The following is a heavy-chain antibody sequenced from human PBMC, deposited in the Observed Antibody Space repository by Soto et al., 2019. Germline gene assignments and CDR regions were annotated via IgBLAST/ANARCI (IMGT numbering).Heavy chain of an antibody. CDR2: IYYSGST. J-gene: IGHJ4*02. Sequence: QVQLQESGPGLVKPSETLSLTCTVSGGSISSYYWSWIRQPPGKGLEWIGYIYYSGSTNYNPSLKSRVTISVDTSKNQFSLKLSSVTAADTAVYYCARVINSSGWTRFDYWGQGTLVTVSS. CDR3: ARVINSSGWTRFDY. V-gene: IGHV4-59*01. CDR1: GGSISSYY. D-gene: IGHD6-19*01.